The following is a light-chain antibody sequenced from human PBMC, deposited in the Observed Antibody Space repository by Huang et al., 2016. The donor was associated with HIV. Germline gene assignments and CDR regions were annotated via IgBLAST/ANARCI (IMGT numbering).Light chain of an antibody. J-gene: IGKJ1*01. CDR2: AAS. V-gene: IGKV1-39*01. Sequence: DIQLTQSPSSLSASVGDRVTITCRASQNINIVLNWYKQTPGKAPNLLIYAASSLQSVVPSRFSGSGSGTDFTLTISGLQPVDLGTYYCQQSYNTSWTFGQGTTVEIK. CDR3: QQSYNTSWT. CDR1: QNINIV.